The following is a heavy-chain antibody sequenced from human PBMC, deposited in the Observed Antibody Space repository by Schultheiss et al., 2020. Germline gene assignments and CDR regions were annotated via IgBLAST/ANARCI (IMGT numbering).Heavy chain of an antibody. CDR1: GFTFSSYG. V-gene: IGHV3-21*01. D-gene: IGHD2-8*01. J-gene: IGHJ6*02. CDR3: ARKMEIYYYGMDV. CDR2: ISGSGGST. Sequence: GASLKISCAASGFTFSSYGMHWVRQAPGKGLEWVSAISGSGGSTYYADSVKGRFTISRDNAKNSLYLQMNSLRAEDTAVYYCARKMEIYYYGMDVWGQGTTVTVSS.